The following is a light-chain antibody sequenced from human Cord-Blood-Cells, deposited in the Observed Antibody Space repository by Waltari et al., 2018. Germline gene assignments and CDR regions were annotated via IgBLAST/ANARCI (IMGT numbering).Light chain of an antibody. CDR2: WAA. J-gene: IGKJ4*01. CDR3: QQYYSTPLT. Sequence: DIVMTQSPDSLAVSLGERATINCKSSQSVLYSSNNKNYLAWYQQKPGQPPTRLIYWAATRESGVPDRFSGSGSGTDVTLTISSLQAEDVAVYYCQQYYSTPLTFGGGTKVEIK. V-gene: IGKV4-1*01. CDR1: QSVLYSSNNKNY.